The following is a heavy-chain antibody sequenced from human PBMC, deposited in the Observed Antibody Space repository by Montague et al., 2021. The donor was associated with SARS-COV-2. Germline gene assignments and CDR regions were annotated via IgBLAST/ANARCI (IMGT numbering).Heavy chain of an antibody. CDR1: GGSISSYY. Sequence: SETLSLTCTVSGGSISSYYWSWIRQPPGKGLEWIGYIYYSGSTNYSPSLKSRVTISVDTSKNQFSLKLSSVTAADTAVYYCARAPVAHITIVGVVTAFDYWGQGTLVTVSS. D-gene: IGHD3-3*01. V-gene: IGHV4-59*01. J-gene: IGHJ4*02. CDR3: ARAPVAHITIVGVVTAFDY. CDR2: IYYSGST.